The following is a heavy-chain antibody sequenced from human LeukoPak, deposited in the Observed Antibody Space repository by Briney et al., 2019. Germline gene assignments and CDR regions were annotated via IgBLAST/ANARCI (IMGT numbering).Heavy chain of an antibody. D-gene: IGHD3-10*01. V-gene: IGHV3-48*04. CDR2: ISSSSSTI. CDR3: ARGRMYYYGSGTFFDP. Sequence: GGSLRLSCAASGFTFSSYSMNWVRQAPGKGLEWVSYISSSSSTIYYADSVKGRFTISRDNAKNSLYLQMNSLRAEDTAVYYCARGRMYYYGSGTFFDPWGQGTLVTVSS. J-gene: IGHJ5*02. CDR1: GFTFSSYS.